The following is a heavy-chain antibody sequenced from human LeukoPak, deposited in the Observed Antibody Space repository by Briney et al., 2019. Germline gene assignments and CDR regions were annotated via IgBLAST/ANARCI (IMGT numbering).Heavy chain of an antibody. CDR3: ARDRVSLWFGELLK. Sequence: ETLSLTCTVSGGSISSYYWSWVRQAPGKGLEWVSVIYSGGSTYYADSVKGRFTIPRDNSKNTLYLQMNSLRAEDTAVYYCARDRVSLWFGELLKWGQGTLVTVSS. V-gene: IGHV3-53*01. CDR1: GGSISSYY. CDR2: IYSGGST. J-gene: IGHJ4*02. D-gene: IGHD3-10*01.